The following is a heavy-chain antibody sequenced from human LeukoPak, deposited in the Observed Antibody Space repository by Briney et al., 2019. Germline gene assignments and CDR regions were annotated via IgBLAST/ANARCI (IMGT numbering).Heavy chain of an antibody. Sequence: QPGRSLRLSCAASGFTFSSYGMHWVRQAPGKGLEWVAVVSYDGSNKYYADSVKGRFTISRDNSKNTLYLQMNSLRAEDTAVYYCAKDNGEYSNKLDYWGQGTLVTVSS. CDR3: AKDNGEYSNKLDY. CDR2: VSYDGSNK. V-gene: IGHV3-30*18. J-gene: IGHJ4*02. D-gene: IGHD6-6*01. CDR1: GFTFSSYG.